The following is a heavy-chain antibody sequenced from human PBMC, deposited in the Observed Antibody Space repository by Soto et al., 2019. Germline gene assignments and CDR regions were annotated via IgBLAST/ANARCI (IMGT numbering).Heavy chain of an antibody. CDR1: GYTFTSYG. J-gene: IGHJ3*02. CDR3: ARDTGCGGDCSNPDAFDI. CDR2: ISAYNGNT. V-gene: IGHV1-18*01. D-gene: IGHD2-21*02. Sequence: GASVKVSCKASGYTFTSYGISWVRQAPGQGLEWMGWISAYNGNTNYAQKLQGRVTMTTDTSTSTAYMELRSLRSDDTAVYYCARDTGCGGDCSNPDAFDIWGQGTMVTVSS.